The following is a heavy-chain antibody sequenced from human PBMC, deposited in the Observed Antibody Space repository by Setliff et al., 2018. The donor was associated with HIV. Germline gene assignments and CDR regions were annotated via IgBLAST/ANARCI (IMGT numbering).Heavy chain of an antibody. V-gene: IGHV3-48*01. CDR1: GFTFSSYS. CDR2: ISSSSSTI. Sequence: PGGSLRLSCAASGFTFSSYSMNWVRQAPGKGLEWVSYISSSSSTIYYADSVKGRFTISRDNAKNSLYLQMSSLRADDTAVYYCVREWVADPWGQGTLVTVSS. CDR3: VREWVADP. J-gene: IGHJ5*02. D-gene: IGHD1-26*01.